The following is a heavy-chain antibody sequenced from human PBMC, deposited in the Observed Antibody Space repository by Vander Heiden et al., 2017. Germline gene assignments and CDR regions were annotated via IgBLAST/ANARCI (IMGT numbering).Heavy chain of an antibody. CDR3: AKDRGSGSYYYYGMDV. CDR1: GFTFDDYA. J-gene: IGHJ6*02. Sequence: EVQLLESGGGLVQHGSSLRLSCAASGFTFDDYAMHLVRQAPGKGLEWVSGISWNSGSIGYADSVKGRFTISRDNAKNSLYLQMNSLRAEDTALYYCAKDRGSGSYYYYGMDVWGQGTTVTVSS. D-gene: IGHD3-10*01. V-gene: IGHV3-9*01. CDR2: ISWNSGSI.